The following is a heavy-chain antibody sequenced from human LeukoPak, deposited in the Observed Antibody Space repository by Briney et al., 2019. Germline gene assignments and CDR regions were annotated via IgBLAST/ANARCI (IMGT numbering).Heavy chain of an antibody. Sequence: ASVKVPCKVSGYTLTELSMHWVRQAPGKGLEWMGGFDPEDGETIYAQKFQGRVTMTEDTSTDTAYMELSSLRSEDTAVYYCATPSIDGSYYAYFDYWGQGTLVTVSS. V-gene: IGHV1-24*01. CDR3: ATPSIDGSYYAYFDY. CDR1: GYTLTELS. D-gene: IGHD1-26*01. CDR2: FDPEDGET. J-gene: IGHJ4*02.